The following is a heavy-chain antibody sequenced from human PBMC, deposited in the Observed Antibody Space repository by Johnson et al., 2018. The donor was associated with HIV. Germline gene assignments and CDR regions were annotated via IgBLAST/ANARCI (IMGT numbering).Heavy chain of an antibody. V-gene: IGHV3-13*01. CDR1: GFIFSNFD. Sequence: VESGGGLVQPGGSLRLSCAASGFIFSNFDMHWVRQAAGRRLEWVSGIDTAGNTYYLGSVKGRFTISRENAKNSLYLQVNSLSAGDTALYYCARGSYDGDALDIWCQGTMVTVSS. D-gene: IGHD3-16*01. J-gene: IGHJ3*02. CDR2: IDTAGNT. CDR3: ARGSYDGDALDI.